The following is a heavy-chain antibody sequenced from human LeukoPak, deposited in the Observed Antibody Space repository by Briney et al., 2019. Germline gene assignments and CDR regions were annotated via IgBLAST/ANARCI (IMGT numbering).Heavy chain of an antibody. Sequence: GGSLRLSCAASGFSFSSYRMNWVRQAPGKGLEWVANINQDGSEKYYVDSVKGRFTISRDNAEKSLFLQMNSLRDEDTAVYYCARDPGYSSTGVDAFDIWGRGTMVTVSS. CDR3: ARDPGYSSTGVDAFDI. CDR2: INQDGSEK. V-gene: IGHV3-7*01. J-gene: IGHJ3*02. CDR1: GFSFSSYR. D-gene: IGHD6-13*01.